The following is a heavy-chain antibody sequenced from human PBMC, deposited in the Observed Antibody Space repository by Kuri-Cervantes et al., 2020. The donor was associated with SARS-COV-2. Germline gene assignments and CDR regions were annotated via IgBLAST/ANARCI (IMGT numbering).Heavy chain of an antibody. J-gene: IGHJ6*03. CDR2: INHSGST. CDR1: GGSFSGYY. D-gene: IGHD3-10*01. CDR3: ARELLFGYYYYYYMDV. V-gene: IGHV4-34*01. Sequence: SQTLSLTCAVYGGSFSGYYWSWIHQPPGKGLEWIGDINHSGSTNYNPSLKSRVTISVDTSRNQFSLKLSSVTAADTAVYYCARELLFGYYYYYYMDVWGKGTTVTVSS.